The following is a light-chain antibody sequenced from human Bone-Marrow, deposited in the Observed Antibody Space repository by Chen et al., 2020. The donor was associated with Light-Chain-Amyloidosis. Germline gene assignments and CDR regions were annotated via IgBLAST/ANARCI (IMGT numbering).Light chain of an antibody. V-gene: IGKV3-20*01. CDR1: QTISSNY. J-gene: IGKJ4*01. CDR3: QQYGTSPLT. Sequence: EIVLTPSPCTLSLSPGEGANLSCRASQTISSNYLTWYQQKFGQAPRLLIYGSSSRATGIPDRFTGSGSRTDFTLTINRLEPEDFAMYYCQQYGTSPLTFGGGTKVEIK. CDR2: GSS.